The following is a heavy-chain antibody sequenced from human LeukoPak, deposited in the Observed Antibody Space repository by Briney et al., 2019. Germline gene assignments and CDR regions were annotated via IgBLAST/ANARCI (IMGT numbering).Heavy chain of an antibody. Sequence: GGSLRLSCTASGFTFGDYAMSWVRQAPGKGLEWVSAISGSGGSTYYADSVKGRFTISRDNSKNTLYLQMSSLRAEDTAVYYCAKGAFGELWLDYWGQGTLVTVSS. CDR2: ISGSGGST. J-gene: IGHJ4*02. V-gene: IGHV3-23*01. CDR3: AKGAFGELWLDY. CDR1: GFTFGDYA. D-gene: IGHD3-10*01.